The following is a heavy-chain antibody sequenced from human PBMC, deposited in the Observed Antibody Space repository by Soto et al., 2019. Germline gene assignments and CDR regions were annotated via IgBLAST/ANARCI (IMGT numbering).Heavy chain of an antibody. CDR1: GFTFSGSA. V-gene: IGHV3-73*01. Sequence: GGSLRLSCAASGFTFSGSAMHWVRQASGKGLEWVGRIRSKANSYATAYAASVKGRFTISRDDSKNTAYLQMNSLKTEDTAVYYCTRHPYYDFWSGYRYGMDVWGQGTTVTVSS. J-gene: IGHJ6*02. D-gene: IGHD3-3*01. CDR2: IRSKANSYAT. CDR3: TRHPYYDFWSGYRYGMDV.